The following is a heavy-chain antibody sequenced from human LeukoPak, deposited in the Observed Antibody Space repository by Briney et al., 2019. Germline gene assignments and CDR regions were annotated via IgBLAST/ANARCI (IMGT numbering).Heavy chain of an antibody. CDR1: GYTFTSYG. CDR3: ARDRPRSVYFDY. CDR2: ISAYNGKT. J-gene: IGHJ4*02. V-gene: IGHV1-18*01. Sequence: ASVKVSCKASGYTFTSYGISWVRQAPGQGLEWMGWISAYNGKTNYAQKLQGRVTMTTDTSTSTAYMELRSLRSDDTAVYYCARDRPRSVYFDYWGQGSPVTVSS. D-gene: IGHD3-16*01.